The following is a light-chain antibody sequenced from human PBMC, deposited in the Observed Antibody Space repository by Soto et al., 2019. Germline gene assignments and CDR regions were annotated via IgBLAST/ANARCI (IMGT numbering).Light chain of an antibody. V-gene: IGKV1-5*01. CDR1: QSISKW. J-gene: IGKJ1*01. Sequence: DIQMTQFPSTLSASVGDRVTITCRSSQSISKWLACYQQKPGKAPKLLIYDSSSLQSGVPSRFSVSGSGTEFTLTITSLQRDDFATYSCQQYDSYSWTFGQGTKVDI. CDR2: DSS. CDR3: QQYDSYSWT.